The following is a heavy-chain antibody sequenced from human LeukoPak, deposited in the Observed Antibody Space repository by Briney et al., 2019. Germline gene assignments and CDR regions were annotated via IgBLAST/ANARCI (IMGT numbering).Heavy chain of an antibody. CDR1: GFTFSSNY. D-gene: IGHD6-13*01. Sequence: GGSLRLSCAASGFTFSSNYMSWVRQAPGKGLEWVSVIYSGGSTYYADSVKGRFTISRDNPKNSLYLQMNSLRAEDTAVYYCARERGGIAAAGTNFDYWGQGTLVTVSS. CDR2: IYSGGST. CDR3: ARERGGIAAAGTNFDY. J-gene: IGHJ4*02. V-gene: IGHV3-53*01.